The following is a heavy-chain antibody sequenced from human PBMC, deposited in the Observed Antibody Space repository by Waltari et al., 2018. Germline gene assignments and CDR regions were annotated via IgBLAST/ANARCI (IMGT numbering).Heavy chain of an antibody. CDR3: ARSHCSSTSCYYYYGMDV. V-gene: IGHV1-69*01. Sequence: QVQLVQSGAEVKKPGSSVKVSCKASGGTFSSYAISWVRQAPGQGLEWMGGIIPIFGTENYEQKFQGRVTITADESTSTAYMELSSLRSEDTAVYYCARSHCSSTSCYYYYGMDVWGQGTTVTVSS. CDR1: GGTFSSYA. D-gene: IGHD2-2*01. CDR2: IIPIFGTE. J-gene: IGHJ6*02.